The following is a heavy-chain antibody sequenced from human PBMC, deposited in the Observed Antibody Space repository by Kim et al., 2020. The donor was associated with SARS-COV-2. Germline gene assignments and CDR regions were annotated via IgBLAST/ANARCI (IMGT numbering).Heavy chain of an antibody. D-gene: IGHD3-22*01. CDR2: IYYSGST. J-gene: IGHJ4*02. CDR3: ARVGPMIVVVPHRKHYYFGY. Sequence: SETLSLTCTVSGGSISSGGYYWSWIRQHPGKGLEWIGYIYYSGSTYYNPSLKSRVTISVDTSKNQFSLKLSSVTAADTAVYYCARVGPMIVVVPHRKHYYFGYWGQGTLVTVSS. V-gene: IGHV4-31*03. CDR1: GGSISSGGYY.